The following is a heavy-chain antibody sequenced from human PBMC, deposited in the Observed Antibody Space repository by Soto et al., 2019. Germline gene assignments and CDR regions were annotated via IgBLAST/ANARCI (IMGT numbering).Heavy chain of an antibody. CDR2: IDWDGDK. J-gene: IGHJ4*02. CDR1: GFSLSTSGVC. V-gene: IGHV2-70*11. CDR3: GRIVGYCVSTSCYDDFDY. Sequence: ASGPTLVNPTQTLTLTCTFSGFSLSTSGVCVTWVRQPPGKALEWLARIDWDGDKYYTTSLKTRLAISKDTAKNQVVLTMTNVDPVDTATYYRGRIVGYCVSTSCYDDFDYWGQGTLVTVS. D-gene: IGHD2-2*01.